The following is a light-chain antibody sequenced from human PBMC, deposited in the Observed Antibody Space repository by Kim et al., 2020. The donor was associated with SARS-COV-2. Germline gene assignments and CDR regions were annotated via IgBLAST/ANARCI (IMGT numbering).Light chain of an antibody. Sequence: EIVMTQSPATLSVSPGERATLSCRASQSVSSNLAWYHQKPGQAPRLLIYGASTRATGIPARFSGSGSGTEFTLTISSLQSEDFAVYYCQQYNNWPQTFGQVTKVDIK. J-gene: IGKJ1*01. V-gene: IGKV3-15*01. CDR1: QSVSSN. CDR3: QQYNNWPQT. CDR2: GAS.